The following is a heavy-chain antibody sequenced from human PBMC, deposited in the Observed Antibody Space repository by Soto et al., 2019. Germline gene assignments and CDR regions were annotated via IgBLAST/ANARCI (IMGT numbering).Heavy chain of an antibody. V-gene: IGHV1-18*01. CDR3: ARTPAAYYYGYHVDY. CDR1: GYTFTSYG. Sequence: ASVKVSCKASGYTFTSYGISWVRQAPGQGLEWMGWISAYNGNTNYAQKLQGRVAMTTDTSTSTAYMELRSLRSDDTAVYYCARTPAAYYYGYHVDYWGQGTLVTVSS. CDR2: ISAYNGNT. J-gene: IGHJ4*02. D-gene: IGHD3-10*01.